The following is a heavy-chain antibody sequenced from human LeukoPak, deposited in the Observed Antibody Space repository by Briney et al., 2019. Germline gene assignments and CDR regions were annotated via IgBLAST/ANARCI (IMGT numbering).Heavy chain of an antibody. Sequence: PSETLSLTCTVSGGSISSYYWSWIRQPPGKGLEWIGYIYYSGSTNYNPSIKSRVTISVDTSKNQFSLKLSSVTAADTAVYYCARAAMVRGVPIYYFDYWGQGTLVTVSS. CDR2: IYYSGST. V-gene: IGHV4-59*01. D-gene: IGHD3-10*01. CDR3: ARAAMVRGVPIYYFDY. CDR1: GGSISSYY. J-gene: IGHJ4*02.